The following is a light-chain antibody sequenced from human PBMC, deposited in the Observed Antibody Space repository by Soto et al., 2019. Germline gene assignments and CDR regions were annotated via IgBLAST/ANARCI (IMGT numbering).Light chain of an antibody. CDR3: QQYNSYWT. CDR1: QSVRSSY. J-gene: IGKJ1*01. V-gene: IGKV3-20*01. Sequence: EKVMTQSPETLSVSPGERATLSCRASQSVRSSYLAWYQQKPGQAPRPLIYGASSRATGIPDRFSGSGSGTEFTLTIRSLQPDEFATYYCQQYNSYWTFGQGT. CDR2: GAS.